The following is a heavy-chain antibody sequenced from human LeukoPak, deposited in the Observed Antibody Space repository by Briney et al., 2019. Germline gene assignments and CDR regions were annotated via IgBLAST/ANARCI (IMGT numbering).Heavy chain of an antibody. D-gene: IGHD3-16*02. Sequence: PSETLSLTCAVYGGSFSGYYWSWIRQPPGKGLEWIGEINHSGSTNYNPSLKSRVTISVDTSKNQFSLKLSSVTAADTAVYYCARSGGGYDYVWGSYRPPGGYFAYWGQGTLVTVSS. CDR2: INHSGST. V-gene: IGHV4-34*01. J-gene: IGHJ4*02. CDR1: GGSFSGYY. CDR3: ARSGGGYDYVWGSYRPPGGYFAY.